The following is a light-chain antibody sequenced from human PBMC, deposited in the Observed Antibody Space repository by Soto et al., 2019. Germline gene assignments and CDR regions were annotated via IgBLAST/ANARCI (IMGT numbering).Light chain of an antibody. CDR3: SSYAGSSNV. Sequence: QSALTQPASVSGSPGQSITISCTGTSSDVGAYNCVSWYQQHPGKAPKLMIYEVNKRPSGVPDRFSGSKSGNTASLTVSGLQAEDEADYYCSSYAGSSNVFGTGTKVTVL. J-gene: IGLJ1*01. CDR2: EVN. V-gene: IGLV2-8*01. CDR1: SSDVGAYNC.